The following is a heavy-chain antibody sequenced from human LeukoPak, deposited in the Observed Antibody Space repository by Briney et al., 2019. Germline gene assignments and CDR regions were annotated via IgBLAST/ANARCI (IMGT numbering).Heavy chain of an antibody. CDR1: GFTVSSNY. V-gene: IGHV3-53*01. CDR2: IYSGGST. D-gene: IGHD3-16*01. J-gene: IGHJ3*02. Sequence: GGSLRLSCAASGFTVSSNYMSWVRQAPGKGLEWVSVIYSGGSTYYADSVKGRFTISRDNSKNTLYLQMNSLRAEDTAVYYCARYLIGRYDYIWGSSRHDAFDIWGQGAMVTVSS. CDR3: ARYLIGRYDYIWGSSRHDAFDI.